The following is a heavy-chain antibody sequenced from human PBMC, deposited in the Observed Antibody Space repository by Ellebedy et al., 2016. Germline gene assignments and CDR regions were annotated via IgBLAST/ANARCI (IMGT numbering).Heavy chain of an antibody. D-gene: IGHD2-2*01. CDR1: GFTFSSYA. CDR2: ISGSGGST. J-gene: IGHJ4*02. Sequence: GGSLRLXXAASGFTFSSYAMSWVRQAPGKGLEWVSAISGSGGSTYYADSVKGRFTISRDNSKNTLYLQMNSLRAEDTAVYYCAKDHHRYCSSTSCYRLDYWGQGTLVTVSS. CDR3: AKDHHRYCSSTSCYRLDY. V-gene: IGHV3-23*01.